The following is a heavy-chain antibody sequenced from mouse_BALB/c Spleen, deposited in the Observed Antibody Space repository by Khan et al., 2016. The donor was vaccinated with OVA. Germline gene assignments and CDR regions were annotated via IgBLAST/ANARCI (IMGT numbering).Heavy chain of an antibody. CDR1: GYTFTNYG. Sequence: QIQLVQSGPELKKPGETVKISCKASGYTFTNYGMNWVKQAPGKGLKWMGWINTYTGEPTYADDFKGRFAFSLETSASNAYLQLNNLKNEDTATYVCASGEYWDFDVWGAGTTVTVSS. J-gene: IGHJ1*01. D-gene: IGHD2-13*01. V-gene: IGHV9-3-1*01. CDR3: ASGEYWDFDV. CDR2: INTYTGEP.